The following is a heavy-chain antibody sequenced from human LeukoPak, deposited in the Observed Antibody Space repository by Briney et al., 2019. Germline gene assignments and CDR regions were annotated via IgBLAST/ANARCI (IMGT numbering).Heavy chain of an antibody. D-gene: IGHD3-9*01. V-gene: IGHV1-18*01. Sequence: GASVKVSCKASGYTFTSYGISWVRQAPGQGPEWMGWISVYDGNTNYAQKLQGRVTMTTDTSTSTAYMELRSLRSDDTAVYYCARGNYDILTGPRRTDAFDIWGQGTKVTVSS. J-gene: IGHJ3*02. CDR3: ARGNYDILTGPRRTDAFDI. CDR2: ISVYDGNT. CDR1: GYTFTSYG.